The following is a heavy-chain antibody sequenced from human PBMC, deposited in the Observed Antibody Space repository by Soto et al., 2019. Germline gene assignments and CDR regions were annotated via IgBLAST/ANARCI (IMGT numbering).Heavy chain of an antibody. J-gene: IGHJ4*02. D-gene: IGHD2-21*01. V-gene: IGHV3-23*01. CDR2: ISASGGST. Sequence: GGSLRLSCAASGFTFTSYAMSWVRQAPGKGLEWVSFISASGGSTYYAGSVKGRSTISRDNSKNTLYLQMNSLRAEDTAVYYCAKDKLVRAVVMASHFAHRAQRTPVTVSS. CDR3: AKDKLVRAVVMASHFAH. CDR1: GFTFTSYA.